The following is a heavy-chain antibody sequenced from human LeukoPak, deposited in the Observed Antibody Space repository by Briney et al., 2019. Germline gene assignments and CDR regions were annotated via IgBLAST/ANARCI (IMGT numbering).Heavy chain of an antibody. Sequence: SSETLSLSRTVSGGSVSSGSYFWSWIRQPPGKGLEWIGYIQNSGSSNYNPSLESRVTISVDTSKDQFSLKLSSVTAADTAIYYCATDYSNFYGLDVWGQGATVTVSS. CDR3: ATDYSNFYGLDV. V-gene: IGHV4-61*01. CDR2: IQNSGSS. J-gene: IGHJ6*02. D-gene: IGHD4-11*01. CDR1: GGSVSSGSYF.